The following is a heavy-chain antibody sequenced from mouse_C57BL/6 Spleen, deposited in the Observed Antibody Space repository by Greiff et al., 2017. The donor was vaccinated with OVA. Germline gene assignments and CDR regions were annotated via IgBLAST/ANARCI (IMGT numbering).Heavy chain of an antibody. J-gene: IGHJ3*01. D-gene: IGHD1-1*01. V-gene: IGHV1-15*01. CDR1: GYTFTDYE. CDR2: FDPETGGT. CDR3: TRLGTTVPFAY. Sequence: QVQLQQSGAELVRPGASVTLSCKASGYTFTDYEMHWVKQTPVHGLEWIGAFDPETGGTAYNQKFKGQALLTADKSSSTAYMELRSLTSEDSAVYYCTRLGTTVPFAYWGQGTLVTVSA.